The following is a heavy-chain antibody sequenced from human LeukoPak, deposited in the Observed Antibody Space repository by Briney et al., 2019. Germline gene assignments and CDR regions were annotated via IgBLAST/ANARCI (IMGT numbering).Heavy chain of an antibody. CDR3: AGDLVPPGAMVAYNLFDP. V-gene: IGHV4-34*01. CDR1: GGSFSGYY. CDR2: INHSGST. Sequence: PSETLSLTCAVYGGSFSGYYWSWIRQPPGKGLEWIGEINHSGSTNYNPSLKSRVTISVDTSKNQFSLKLSSVTAADTAVYYCAGDLVPPGAMVAYNLFDPWGQGTLVTVSS. J-gene: IGHJ5*02. D-gene: IGHD5-18*01.